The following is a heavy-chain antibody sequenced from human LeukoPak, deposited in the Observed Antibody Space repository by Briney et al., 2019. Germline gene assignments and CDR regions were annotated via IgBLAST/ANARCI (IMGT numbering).Heavy chain of an antibody. J-gene: IGHJ4*02. Sequence: PSETLSLTCTVSGYSISSGYYWGWIRQPPGKGLEWIGSIYHSGSTYYNPSLKSRVTISVDTSKNQFSLKLSSVTAADTAVYYCARDLLEAAGGNDYWGQGTLVTVSS. CDR1: GYSISSGYY. CDR2: IYHSGST. CDR3: ARDLLEAAGGNDY. D-gene: IGHD6-13*01. V-gene: IGHV4-38-2*02.